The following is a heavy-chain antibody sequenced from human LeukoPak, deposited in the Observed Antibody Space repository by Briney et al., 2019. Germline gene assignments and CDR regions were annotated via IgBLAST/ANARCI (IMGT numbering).Heavy chain of an antibody. CDR3: ARAGSHWHYVY. V-gene: IGHV3-7*01. CDR1: GFTFSGFS. Sequence: GGSLRLSCAASGFTFSGFSMSWVRQSPTKGLEWVANIKQDGSERYYVDSVKGRFTISRDNAKNSLSLQMNNLRVEDTAVYYCARAGSHWHYVYWGQGTVVTFSS. J-gene: IGHJ4*02. D-gene: IGHD3-10*01. CDR2: IKQDGSER.